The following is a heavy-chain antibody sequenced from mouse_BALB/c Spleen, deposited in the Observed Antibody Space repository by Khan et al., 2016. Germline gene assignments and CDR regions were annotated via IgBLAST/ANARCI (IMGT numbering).Heavy chain of an antibody. Sequence: EVKLLESGGGLVQPGGSLKLSCAASGFDFSRYWMSWVRQAPGKGLEWIGEINPDSSTINYTPSLKDKFIISRDNAKNTLYLQLRKVRSEDTVLYYYARAGYYGYLVNWGQGTLVTVSA. CDR2: INPDSSTI. V-gene: IGHV4-1*02. CDR3: ARAGYYGYLVN. CDR1: GFDFSRYW. J-gene: IGHJ3*01. D-gene: IGHD1-1*01.